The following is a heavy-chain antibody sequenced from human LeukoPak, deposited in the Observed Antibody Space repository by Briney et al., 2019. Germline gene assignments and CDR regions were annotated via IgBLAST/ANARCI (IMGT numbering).Heavy chain of an antibody. Sequence: GGSLRLSCVASGFTFSSYGMHWVRQAPGKGLEWVAVISYDGSNKYYADSVKGRFTISRDNSKNTLYLQMNSLRAEDTAVYYCANYGSGIHWGQGTLVTVSS. J-gene: IGHJ4*02. CDR2: ISYDGSNK. D-gene: IGHD3-10*01. CDR1: GFTFSSYG. CDR3: ANYGSGIH. V-gene: IGHV3-30*18.